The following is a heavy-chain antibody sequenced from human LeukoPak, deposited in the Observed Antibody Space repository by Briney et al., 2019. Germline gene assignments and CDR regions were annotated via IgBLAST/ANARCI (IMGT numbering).Heavy chain of an antibody. CDR1: GFTFSSYS. J-gene: IGHJ4*02. CDR2: ISSSSSYI. CDR3: ARDREYDSSGYFDY. V-gene: IGHV3-21*01. D-gene: IGHD3-22*01. Sequence: PGGSLRLSCAASGFTFSSYSMNWVRQAPGKGLEWVSSISSSSSYIYYADSVKGRFAISRDNAKNSLYLQMNSLRAEDTAVYYCARDREYDSSGYFDYWGQGTLVTVSS.